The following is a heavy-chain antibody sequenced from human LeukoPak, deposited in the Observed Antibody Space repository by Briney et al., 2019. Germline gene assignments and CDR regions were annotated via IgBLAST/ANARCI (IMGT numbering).Heavy chain of an antibody. CDR2: ISGGGGST. CDR1: GFTFTSYP. D-gene: IGHD2-2*01. CDR3: AKDAVGYCSSTSCYDSYTSYFDY. J-gene: IGHJ4*02. V-gene: IGHV3-23*01. Sequence: GGSLRLSCAASGFTFTSYPLSWVRQAQGKGLEWVSAISGGGGSTYYADSVKGRLTISRDNSKNTLYLQMNSLRAEDTAVYYCAKDAVGYCSSTSCYDSYTSYFDYWGQGTLVTVSS.